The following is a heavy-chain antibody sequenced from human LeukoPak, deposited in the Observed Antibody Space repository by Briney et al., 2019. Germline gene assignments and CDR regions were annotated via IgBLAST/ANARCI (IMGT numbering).Heavy chain of an antibody. J-gene: IGHJ4*02. CDR3: ARVTDSSGYYYKYFDY. CDR1: GFTFSDYY. V-gene: IGHV3-11*01. D-gene: IGHD3-22*01. CDR2: ISSSGSTI. Sequence: TGGSLRLSCAASGFTFSDYYMSWIRQAPGKGLEWVSYISSSGSTIYYADSVKGRFTISRDNAKNSLYLQMNSLRAEDTAVYYCARVTDSSGYYYKYFDYWGQGTLVTVSS.